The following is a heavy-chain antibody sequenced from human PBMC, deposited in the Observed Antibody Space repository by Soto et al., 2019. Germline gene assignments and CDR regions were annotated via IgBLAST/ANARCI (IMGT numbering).Heavy chain of an antibody. V-gene: IGHV1-69*13. CDR2: IIPVFGPA. Sequence: AGKVSCKASGGTLKNSAISWVRQAPGQGLDWMGGIIPVFGPALYTQKFQGRVTITADESTNTAFLDVSSLRSEDTAVYYCGRVVSWAKFDFWGPGTLVPVSS. CDR1: GGTLKNSA. CDR3: GRVVSWAKFDF. J-gene: IGHJ4*02. D-gene: IGHD3-10*01.